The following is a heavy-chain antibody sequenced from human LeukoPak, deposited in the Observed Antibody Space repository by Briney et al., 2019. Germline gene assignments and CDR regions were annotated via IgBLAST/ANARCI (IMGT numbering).Heavy chain of an antibody. Sequence: ASVKVSCKSSGYTFTTYAMHWVRQAPGQRPEWMGWIIVGSGKTKYSQKFQGRVTFTRDTSATTVYMELSSLTSEDTAAYYCAREGRLTAHFDYWGQGTLVTVSS. CDR2: IIVGSGKT. CDR1: GYTFTTYA. V-gene: IGHV1-3*01. CDR3: AREGRLTAHFDY. D-gene: IGHD2-21*02. J-gene: IGHJ4*02.